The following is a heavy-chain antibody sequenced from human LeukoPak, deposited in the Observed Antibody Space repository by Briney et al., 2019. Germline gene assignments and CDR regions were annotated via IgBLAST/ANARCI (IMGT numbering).Heavy chain of an antibody. D-gene: IGHD2-2*01. CDR3: ARAAARCSSTGCSIWFDP. J-gene: IGHJ5*02. Sequence: SETLSLTCAVYGGCFCGYYWSWIRHRPGKGVEWIWEINHIGSTNYHPSLKSRVTISVDTSKNQLSLKLSSVTAAHTAVYYCARAAARCSSTGCSIWFDPWGQGTLVTVSS. V-gene: IGHV4-34*01. CDR1: GGCFCGYY. CDR2: INHIGST.